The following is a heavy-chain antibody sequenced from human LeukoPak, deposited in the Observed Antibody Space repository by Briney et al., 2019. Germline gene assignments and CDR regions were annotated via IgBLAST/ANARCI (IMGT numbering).Heavy chain of an antibody. CDR1: EYSFTSYW. V-gene: IGHV5-51*01. J-gene: IGHJ4*02. D-gene: IGHD4/OR15-4a*01. Sequence: GESLKISCKGSEYSFTSYWIGWVRQMPGKGLEWMGIINPGDSDTRYSPSFQGQVTISVDKSISTAYLQWSSLKASDTAMYYCARRASARYGDFDCWGQGTLVTVSS. CDR2: INPGDSDT. CDR3: ARRASARYGDFDC.